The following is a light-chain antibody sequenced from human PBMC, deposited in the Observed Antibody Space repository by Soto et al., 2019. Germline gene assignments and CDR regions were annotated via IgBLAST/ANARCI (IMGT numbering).Light chain of an antibody. CDR2: EVS. V-gene: IGLV2-8*01. Sequence: QSALTQPPSASGSPGQSVTISCTGTSSDVGGYNYVSWYQQHPGKAPKLMIYEVSKRPSGVSDRFSGSRSGNTASLTISALQPEDEGDYFCCSFAGSGTYVFGTGTKVTVL. CDR1: SSDVGGYNY. CDR3: CSFAGSGTYV. J-gene: IGLJ1*01.